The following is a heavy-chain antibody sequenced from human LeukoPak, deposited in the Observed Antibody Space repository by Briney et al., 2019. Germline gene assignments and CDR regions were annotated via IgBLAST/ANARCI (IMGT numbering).Heavy chain of an antibody. CDR2: IKQDGSEK. CDR1: GFTFSTYW. Sequence: GGSLRLSCAASGFTFSTYWMTWVRQAPGKGLEWVASIKQDGSEKYYVDSVKGRFTISRDNVKNSLYLQMNSLRAEDTAVYYCARDQDAGFDYWGQGTLVTVSS. J-gene: IGHJ4*02. V-gene: IGHV3-7*01. CDR3: ARDQDAGFDY.